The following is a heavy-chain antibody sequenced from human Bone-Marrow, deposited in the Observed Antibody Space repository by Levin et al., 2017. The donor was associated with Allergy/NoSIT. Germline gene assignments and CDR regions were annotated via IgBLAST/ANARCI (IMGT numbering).Heavy chain of an antibody. J-gene: IGHJ5*02. V-gene: IGHV3-7*03. Sequence: GGSLRLSCAASGFTFSSYWMSWVHQAPGQGLEWVASMSQDGSGRNYVASVQGRFTVSRDNAKNSLYLQMNSLRAEDTAVYYCARDHLDAGAGSDFDNWGQGTLVTVSS. CDR2: MSQDGSGR. CDR1: GFTFSSYW. D-gene: IGHD3-10*01. CDR3: ARDHLDAGAGSDFDN.